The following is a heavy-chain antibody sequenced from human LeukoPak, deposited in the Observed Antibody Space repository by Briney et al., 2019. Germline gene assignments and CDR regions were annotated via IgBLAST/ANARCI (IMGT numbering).Heavy chain of an antibody. J-gene: IGHJ4*02. D-gene: IGHD2-15*01. CDR1: GFTFSSYS. Sequence: GGSLRLSCAASGFTFSSYSMNWVRQAPGKGLEWVSYISSSSSTIYYADSVKGRFTISRDNAKNSLYLQMNSLRAEDTALYYCARAKGTVVVAASFDYWGQGTLVTVSS. CDR3: ARAKGTVVVAASFDY. V-gene: IGHV3-48*04. CDR2: ISSSSSTI.